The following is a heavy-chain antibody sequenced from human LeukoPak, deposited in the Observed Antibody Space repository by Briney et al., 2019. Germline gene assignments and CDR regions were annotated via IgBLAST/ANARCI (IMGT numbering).Heavy chain of an antibody. CDR1: GYMFTTYG. CDR2: INPYNGNT. J-gene: IGHJ4*02. Sequence: GASVKVSCKASGYMFTTYGIAWVRQAPGQGLEWMGWINPYNGNTNNSQMLQDRVTMTTDTSTSTTYMELRSLRADDTALYYCARGGSGWFSDYWGQGTLVTVSS. D-gene: IGHD6-19*01. CDR3: ARGGSGWFSDY. V-gene: IGHV1-18*01.